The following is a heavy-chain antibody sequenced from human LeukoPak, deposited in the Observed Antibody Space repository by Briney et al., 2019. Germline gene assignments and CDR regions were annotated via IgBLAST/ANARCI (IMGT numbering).Heavy chain of an antibody. Sequence: ASVKVSCKASGYTFTSYGISWVRQAPGQGLEWMGWISAYNGNTNYAQKLQGRVTTTTDTSTSTAYMELRSLRSDDTAVYYCARAYYDSSGYSYYFDYWGQGTLVTVSS. J-gene: IGHJ4*02. CDR2: ISAYNGNT. V-gene: IGHV1-18*01. D-gene: IGHD3-22*01. CDR3: ARAYYDSSGYSYYFDY. CDR1: GYTFTSYG.